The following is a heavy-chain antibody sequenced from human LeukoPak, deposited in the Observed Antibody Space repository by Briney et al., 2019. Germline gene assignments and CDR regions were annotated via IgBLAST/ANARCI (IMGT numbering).Heavy chain of an antibody. CDR3: ARAYSTSYSDWFDP. CDR1: GFTFSNYW. D-gene: IGHD2-15*01. Sequence: GGSLRLSCAASGFTFSNYWMHWVRHVPGKGLVWVARITSDGTSTTYAASVKGRFTISRDNAKNTLYLQMNSPRADDTGLYFCARAYSTSYSDWFDPWGQGTLVTVSS. V-gene: IGHV3-74*01. CDR2: ITSDGTST. J-gene: IGHJ5*02.